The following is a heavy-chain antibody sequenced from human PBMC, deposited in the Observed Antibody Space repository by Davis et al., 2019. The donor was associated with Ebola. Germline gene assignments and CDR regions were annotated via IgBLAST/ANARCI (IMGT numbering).Heavy chain of an antibody. V-gene: IGHV4-34*01. Sequence: MPSETLSLTCAVYGGSFSGYYWSWIRQPPGKGLEWIGEINHSGSTNYNPSLKSRVTISVDKSKNQFSLKLSSVTAADTAVYYCARDRRSGGYGDYARHFDYWGQGTLVTVSS. J-gene: IGHJ4*02. CDR3: ARDRRSGGYGDYARHFDY. CDR1: GGSFSGYY. D-gene: IGHD4-17*01. CDR2: INHSGST.